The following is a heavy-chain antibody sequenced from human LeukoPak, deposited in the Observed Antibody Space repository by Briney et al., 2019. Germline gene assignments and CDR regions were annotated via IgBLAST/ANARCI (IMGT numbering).Heavy chain of an antibody. V-gene: IGHV3-30*18. CDR2: ISYDGSNK. D-gene: IGHD3-22*01. CDR3: AKDHYYYDSSGYPDY. CDR1: GFTFSSYG. J-gene: IGHJ4*02. Sequence: PGRSLRLSCAASGFTFSSYGMHWVRQAPGKGLEWVAVISYDGSNKYYADSVKGRFTISRDNSKNTLYLQMNSLRAEDTAVYYCAKDHYYYDSSGYPDYWGQGTLVTVSS.